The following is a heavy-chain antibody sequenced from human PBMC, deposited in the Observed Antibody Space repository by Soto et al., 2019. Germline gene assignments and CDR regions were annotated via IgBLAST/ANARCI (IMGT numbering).Heavy chain of an antibody. D-gene: IGHD2-15*01. CDR3: ARDEVGYCSGGSCHYGMDV. Sequence: GGSLRLSCAASGFTFSSYWMSWVGQAPGKGLEWVANIKQDGREKDYVDSVKGRFTISRDNAKNSLYLQMNSLRAEDTAVYYCARDEVGYCSGGSCHYGMDVWGQGTTVTVSS. J-gene: IGHJ6*02. CDR1: GFTFSSYW. CDR2: IKQDGREK. V-gene: IGHV3-7*03.